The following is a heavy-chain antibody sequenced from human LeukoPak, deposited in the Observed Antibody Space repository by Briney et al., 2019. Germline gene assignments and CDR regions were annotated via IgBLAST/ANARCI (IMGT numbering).Heavy chain of an antibody. CDR1: GESFSAYF. CDR3: ARGSSFDGYCSAGACDAGYYDS. D-gene: IGHD2-15*01. CDR2: INQRGSS. Sequence: PSETLSLTCAVDGESFSAYFWKWIRQAPGEPLEYSGEINQRGSSHYNPSLKSRVTLAVDTSKNQFSLRLTSVTAADTAVYFCARGSSFDGYCSAGACDAGYYDSWGQGTPVTVSS. V-gene: IGHV4-34*01. J-gene: IGHJ4*02.